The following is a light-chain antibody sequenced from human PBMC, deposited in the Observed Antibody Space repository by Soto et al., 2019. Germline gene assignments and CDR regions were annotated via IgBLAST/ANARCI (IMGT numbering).Light chain of an antibody. V-gene: IGKV1-33*01. J-gene: IGKJ3*01. Sequence: DIQMTQSPSSLSASVGDRVTITCQASQDISNYLNWYQQKPGRAPKLLIYDASNLETGVPSRFSGSGSGTDFTFTISSPQPDDFSIYYCQHYDDLIFTFGPGTRV. CDR2: DAS. CDR3: QHYDDLIFT. CDR1: QDISNY.